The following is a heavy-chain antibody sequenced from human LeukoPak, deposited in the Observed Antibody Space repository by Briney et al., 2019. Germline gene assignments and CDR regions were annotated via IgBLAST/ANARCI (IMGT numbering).Heavy chain of an antibody. J-gene: IGHJ5*02. CDR2: MNPNSGNT. CDR1: GYTFTSYN. D-gene: IGHD2-15*01. CDR3: ARGAHRCGGGSCYSFWFDP. Sequence: ASVKVSCKASGYTFTSYNINWVRQATGQGLEWMGWMNPNSGNTGYAQKFQGRVTITRNTSISTAYMELSSLRSEDTAVYYCARGAHRCGGGSCYSFWFDPWGQGTLVTVSS. V-gene: IGHV1-8*03.